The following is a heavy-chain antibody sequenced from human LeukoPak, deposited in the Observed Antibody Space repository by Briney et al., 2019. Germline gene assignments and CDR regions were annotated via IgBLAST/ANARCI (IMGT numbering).Heavy chain of an antibody. CDR3: AKDGEMATIGGDFDY. CDR1: GFTFSSYG. D-gene: IGHD5-24*01. V-gene: IGHV3-30*18. Sequence: PGGSLRLSCAASGFTFSSYGMHWVRQAPGKGLEWVAVISYDGSNKYYTDSVKGRFTISRDNSKNTLYLQMNSLRAEDTAVYYCAKDGEMATIGGDFDYWGQGTLVTVSS. CDR2: ISYDGSNK. J-gene: IGHJ4*02.